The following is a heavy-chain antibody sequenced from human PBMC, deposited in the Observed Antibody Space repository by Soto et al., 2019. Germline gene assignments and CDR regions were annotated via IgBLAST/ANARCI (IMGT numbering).Heavy chain of an antibody. CDR3: ARGPMTTGSRYDY. D-gene: IGHD4-17*01. J-gene: IGHJ4*02. CDR1: GDSISSNNW. CDR2: IHHSGSS. V-gene: IGHV4-4*02. Sequence: QVQLQESGPGLVKPSGTLSLTCAVSGDSISSNNWWCWVRQPPGKGLGWIGEIHHSGSSNHNSSLKRRVTISVDNSKNQFSPKLSSVTAADTAMYYCARGPMTTGSRYDYWGQGTLVTVSS.